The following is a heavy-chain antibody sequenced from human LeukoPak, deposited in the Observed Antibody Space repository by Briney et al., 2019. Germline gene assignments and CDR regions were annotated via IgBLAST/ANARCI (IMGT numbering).Heavy chain of an antibody. CDR2: IWYDGSNK. D-gene: IGHD3-22*01. Sequence: PGGSLRLSCAASGFTFSSYGMHWVRQAPGKGLEWVAVIWYDGSNKYYADSVKGRFTISRDNSKNTLYLQMNSLRAEDTAVYYCAREYYYDSSGYYSGFDYWGQGTLVTVSS. CDR1: GFTFSSYG. CDR3: AREYYYDSSGYYSGFDY. J-gene: IGHJ4*02. V-gene: IGHV3-33*01.